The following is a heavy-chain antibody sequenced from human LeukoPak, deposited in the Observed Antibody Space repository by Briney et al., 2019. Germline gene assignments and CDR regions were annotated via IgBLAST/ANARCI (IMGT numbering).Heavy chain of an antibody. J-gene: IGHJ4*02. CDR3: ATGASGSWDF. D-gene: IGHD6-13*01. CDR1: GFTFSRCW. V-gene: IGHV3-7*03. CDR2: ISPDGSTK. Sequence: PGGSLRLSCAASGFTFSRCWMSWVRQPPGKGLEWVANISPDGSTKYHMDSVKGRFTISRDNAKDSLYLEMSRLRDDDTAMYYCATGASGSWDFGGQGTLVTVSS.